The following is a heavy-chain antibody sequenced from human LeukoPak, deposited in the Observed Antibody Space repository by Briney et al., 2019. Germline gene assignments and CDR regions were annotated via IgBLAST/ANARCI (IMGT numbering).Heavy chain of an antibody. Sequence: PGESLKISCKDSGYSFTSYWIGWVRQMPGKGLEWMGIIYPGDSDTRYSPSFQGQVTISADKSISTAYLQWSSLKASDTAMYYCARQFHYYDSSGYYSPPYFDYWGQEPWSPSPQ. CDR2: IYPGDSDT. J-gene: IGHJ4*01. CDR1: GYSFTSYW. CDR3: ARQFHYYDSSGYYSPPYFDY. V-gene: IGHV5-51*01. D-gene: IGHD3-22*01.